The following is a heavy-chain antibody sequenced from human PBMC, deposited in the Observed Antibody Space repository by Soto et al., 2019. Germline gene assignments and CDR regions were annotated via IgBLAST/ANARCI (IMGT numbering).Heavy chain of an antibody. CDR3: AKVPHSGRPRRYYFDY. Sequence: PGGSLRLSCAASGFTFSSYAMSWVRQAPGKGLEWVSGISGSGGSTYYADSVKGRFTISRDNSKNTLYLQMNSLRAEDTAVYYCAKVPHSGRPRRYYFDYWGQGTLVTVSS. V-gene: IGHV3-23*01. CDR1: GFTFSSYA. D-gene: IGHD1-26*01. J-gene: IGHJ4*02. CDR2: ISGSGGST.